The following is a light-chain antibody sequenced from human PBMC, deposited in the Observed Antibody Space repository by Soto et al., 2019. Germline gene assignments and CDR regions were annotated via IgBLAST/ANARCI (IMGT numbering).Light chain of an antibody. V-gene: IGKV1-5*01. CDR1: RTISSW. J-gene: IGKJ1*01. CDR2: DAS. CDR3: QQYNTYGYVWT. Sequence: DIQMTQSPSTLSASVGDRVTITCRASRTISSWLAWYQQKPGKAPKLLIYDASSLESGVPSRFTGSGSGTEFTLTITSLQPDDFATYYCQQYNTYGYVWTFGQGTKVDI.